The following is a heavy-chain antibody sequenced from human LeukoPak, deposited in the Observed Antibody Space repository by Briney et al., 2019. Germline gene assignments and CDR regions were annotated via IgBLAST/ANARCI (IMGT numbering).Heavy chain of an antibody. CDR1: GFTFSDNV. CDR2: ISRTTGTT. Sequence: QAGGSLRLSCAASGFTFSDNVMSWVRQAPGKGLEWVSTISRTTGTTYYADSVKGRFTISRDNSKNTVSLQVNSLRAEDTAVYYCAKGSHFANCGQGTLVTVSS. V-gene: IGHV3-23*01. CDR3: AKGSHFAN. J-gene: IGHJ4*02.